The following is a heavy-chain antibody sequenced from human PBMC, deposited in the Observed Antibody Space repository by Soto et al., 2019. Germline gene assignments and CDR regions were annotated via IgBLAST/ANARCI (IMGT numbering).Heavy chain of an antibody. CDR2: ISGSAGST. CDR3: AKSGGAAGTVDYFDY. J-gene: IGHJ4*02. D-gene: IGHD6-13*01. Sequence: DVQLLESGGDLVQPGGSLRLSCAASGFTFNNSAINWVRQSPGKGLEWVSVISGSAGSTYYADSVKGRFTITRDNSKNTRYLQMNSLRAEDKAVYYCAKSGGAAGTVDYFDYWGQGTLVTVSS. CDR1: GFTFNNSA. V-gene: IGHV3-23*01.